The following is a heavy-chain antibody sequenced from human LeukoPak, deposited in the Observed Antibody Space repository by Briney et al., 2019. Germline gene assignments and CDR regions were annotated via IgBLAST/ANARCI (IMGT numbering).Heavy chain of an antibody. CDR1: GISITTYY. CDR3: ARDIREVGDSHYFDY. CDR2: IHYSGST. V-gene: IGHV4-59*01. Sequence: KPSETLSPTCTVSGISITTYYWSWIRQPPGKGLEWIGLIHYSGSTTYNPSLKSRVTISIDTSKNQFSLHLSSVTAADTAVYYCARDIREVGDSHYFDYWGRGALVTVTS. D-gene: IGHD1-26*01. J-gene: IGHJ4*02.